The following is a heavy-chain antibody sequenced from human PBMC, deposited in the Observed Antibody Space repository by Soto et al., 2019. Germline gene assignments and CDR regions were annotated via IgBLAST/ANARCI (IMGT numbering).Heavy chain of an antibody. Sequence: EVQLVESGGGLVKPGGSLRLSCAASGFTFSTYNLNWVRQAPGKGLQWVSSISSRSYIYYADSVKGRFTISRDNAKNSVYLQMSSLRAEDTAVYYCASRRGYSGYDAIDYWCQGTLVTVSS. CDR2: ISSRSYI. D-gene: IGHD5-12*01. J-gene: IGHJ4*02. CDR1: GFTFSTYN. CDR3: ASRRGYSGYDAIDY. V-gene: IGHV3-21*01.